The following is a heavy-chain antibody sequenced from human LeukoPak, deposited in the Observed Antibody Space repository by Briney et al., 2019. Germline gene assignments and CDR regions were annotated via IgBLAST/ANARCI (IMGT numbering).Heavy chain of an antibody. CDR2: IYTGGTP. CDR1: GFTVSSNY. J-gene: IGHJ4*02. CDR3: ARGAATGPTLGLDY. D-gene: IGHD6-13*01. Sequence: GGSLRLSCVASGFTVSSNYMTWVRQAPGKGLECVSVIYTGGTPYYADSVKGRFTISRDISKNTVYLQMNSLRVEDTAVYFCARGAATGPTLGLDYWGQGTLVTVSS. V-gene: IGHV3-53*01.